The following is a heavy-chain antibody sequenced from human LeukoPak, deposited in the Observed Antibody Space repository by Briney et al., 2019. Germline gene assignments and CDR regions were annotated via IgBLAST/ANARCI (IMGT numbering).Heavy chain of an antibody. V-gene: IGHV1-69*01. CDR3: TGGGETDSDWFDP. J-gene: IGHJ5*02. Sequence: ASVKVSCKASGGTFSSQPISWVRQAPGQGLEWMGGIIPTLGTADYAQKFQGRVTITADESTTTAYMELSSLRSDDTAVYYCTGGGETDSDWFDPWGQGTLVTVSS. D-gene: IGHD3-10*01. CDR1: GGTFSSQP. CDR2: IIPTLGTA.